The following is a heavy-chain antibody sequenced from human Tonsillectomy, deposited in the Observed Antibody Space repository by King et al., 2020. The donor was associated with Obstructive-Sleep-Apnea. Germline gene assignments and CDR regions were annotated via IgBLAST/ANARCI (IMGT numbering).Heavy chain of an antibody. J-gene: IGHJ6*02. CDR1: GFTFSSYA. D-gene: IGHD6-13*01. CDR3: ARGGYSSSWYDYYYYGMDV. V-gene: IGHV3-30*04. CDR2: ISYDGSNK. Sequence: VQLVESGGGVVQPGRSLRLSCAASGFTFSSYAMHWVRQAPGKGLEWVAVISYDGSNKYYADSVKGRFTISRDNSKNTLYLQMNSLRAEDTAVYYCARGGYSSSWYDYYYYGMDVWGQGTTVTVSS.